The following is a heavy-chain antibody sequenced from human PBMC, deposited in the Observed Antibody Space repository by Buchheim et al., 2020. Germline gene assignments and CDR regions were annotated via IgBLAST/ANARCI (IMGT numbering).Heavy chain of an antibody. CDR3: ARDSTSGSCPMDV. D-gene: IGHD6-13*01. CDR2: INHSGST. J-gene: IGHJ6*02. CDR1: GGSFSGYS. Sequence: QVQLQQWGAGLLKPSETLSLTCAVYGGSFSGYSWSWIRQPPGKGLEWIGEINHSGSTNYNPSLKIRATIPVDTSKNQLSLTLCSVTAADTAVYDWARDSTSGSCPMDVWGQGTT. V-gene: IGHV4-34*01.